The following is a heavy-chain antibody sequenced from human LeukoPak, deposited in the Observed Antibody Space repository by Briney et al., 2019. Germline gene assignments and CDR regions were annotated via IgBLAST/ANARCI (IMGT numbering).Heavy chain of an antibody. Sequence: ASVKVSCKASGYTFTGYYMHWVRQAPGQGLEWMGWINPNSGGTNYAQKFQGRVTMTRETSISTGYMELSRLRSDDTAVYYCAREPGYSSGGDAFDIWGQGTMVTVSS. D-gene: IGHD6-25*01. J-gene: IGHJ3*02. V-gene: IGHV1-2*02. CDR3: AREPGYSSGGDAFDI. CDR2: INPNSGGT. CDR1: GYTFTGYY.